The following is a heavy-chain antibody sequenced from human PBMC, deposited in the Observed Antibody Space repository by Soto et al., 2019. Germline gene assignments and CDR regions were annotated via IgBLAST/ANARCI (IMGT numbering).Heavy chain of an antibody. CDR3: AKGYYHGSGTPPVWFDP. CDR1: GFTFSSYG. Sequence: QVQLVESGGGVVQPGRSLRLSCAASGFTFSSYGMHWVRQAPGKGLEWVAGISYDGSNKYYADPVKGRFTISRDNSKNTLYLQMNSLTAEDTAVYYCAKGYYHGSGTPPVWFDPWGQGTLVTVSS. J-gene: IGHJ5*02. CDR2: ISYDGSNK. V-gene: IGHV3-30*18. D-gene: IGHD3-10*01.